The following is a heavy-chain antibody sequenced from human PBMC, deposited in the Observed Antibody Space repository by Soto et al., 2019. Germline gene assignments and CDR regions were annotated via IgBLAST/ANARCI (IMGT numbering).Heavy chain of an antibody. CDR3: VREVFASGTGWFDP. CDR1: GDSISSGGYY. J-gene: IGHJ5*02. D-gene: IGHD3-10*01. CDR2: IYYIGST. V-gene: IGHV4-31*03. Sequence: SETLSLTCTVSGDSISSGGYYWSWIRQRPGKGLKYIGYIYYIGSTYYNPSLRSRLTISLDTSKNQFSLRLTSVTAADTAVYYCVREVFASGTGWFDPWGQGTLVTVSS.